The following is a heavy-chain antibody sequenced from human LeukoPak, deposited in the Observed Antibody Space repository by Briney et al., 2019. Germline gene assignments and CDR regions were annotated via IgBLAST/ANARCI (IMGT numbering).Heavy chain of an antibody. J-gene: IGHJ6*03. CDR1: GGTLSSYA. D-gene: IGHD6-19*01. CDR2: IIPIFGTA. Sequence: ASVKVSCKASGGTLSSYAISWVRQAPGQGLEWMGRIIPIFGTANYAQKFQGRVTITTDESTSTAYMELSSLRSEDTAVYYCARDLGIAVAAIGYYYYMDVWGKGTTVTVSS. V-gene: IGHV1-69*05. CDR3: ARDLGIAVAAIGYYYYMDV.